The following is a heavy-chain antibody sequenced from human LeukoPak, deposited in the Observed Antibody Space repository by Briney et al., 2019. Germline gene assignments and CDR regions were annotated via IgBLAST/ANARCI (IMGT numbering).Heavy chain of an antibody. CDR1: GGSISSSSYY. J-gene: IGHJ3*02. Sequence: SETLSLTCTVSGGSISSSSYYWGWIRQPPGKGLEWIGRIYYSGSTYYNPSLKSRVTISVDTAKNQFSLKLSSVSAADTAVYYCASLEYIVVVPAAIAFDIWGQGTMVTVSS. D-gene: IGHD2-2*01. CDR3: ASLEYIVVVPAAIAFDI. V-gene: IGHV4-39*01. CDR2: IYYSGST.